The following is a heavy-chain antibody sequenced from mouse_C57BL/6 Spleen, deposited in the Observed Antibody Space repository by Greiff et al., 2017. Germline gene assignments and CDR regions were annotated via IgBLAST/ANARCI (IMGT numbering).Heavy chain of an antibody. CDR1: GYTFTSYW. V-gene: IGHV1-64*01. J-gene: IGHJ1*03. CDR2: IHPNSGST. CDR3: ARGGSNKGRYYGV. D-gene: IGHD3-1*01. Sequence: QVQLQQPGAELVKPGASVKLSCTASGYTFTSYWMHWVKQRPGQGLEWIGMIHPNSGSTNYNGKFTSKATLTVDKSSRTAYMQLRSLTSEDSAVKYCARGGSNKGRYYGVWGTGTTVTVST.